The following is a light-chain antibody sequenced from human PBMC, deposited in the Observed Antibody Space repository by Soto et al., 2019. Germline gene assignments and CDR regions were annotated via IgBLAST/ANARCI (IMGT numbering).Light chain of an antibody. V-gene: IGKV1-5*03. Sequence: DIQMTQSPSTLSASVGDRVTIICRASQSISSWLAWYQQKPGKAPKLLISKASNLDSGVPSRFSGSGSGTEFNLTISSLQPEDFATYYCQQYNSFIWTCGRGTKVDI. CDR3: QQYNSFIWT. J-gene: IGKJ1*01. CDR2: KAS. CDR1: QSISSW.